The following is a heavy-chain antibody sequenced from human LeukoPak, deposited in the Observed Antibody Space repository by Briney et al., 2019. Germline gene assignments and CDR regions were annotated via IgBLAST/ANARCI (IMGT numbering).Heavy chain of an antibody. CDR2: IKQDRSEK. D-gene: IGHD3-10*01. Sequence: GGSLRLSCAASGFTFSSSWMSWVRQAPGKGLEWVANIKQDRSEKYYVDSVKGRFTISRDNAKNSLYLQMNSLRAEDTAVYYCAEEGDYYGSGSYRDGFDIWGQGTRATVSS. V-gene: IGHV3-7*01. J-gene: IGHJ3*02. CDR3: AEEGDYYGSGSYRDGFDI. CDR1: GFTFSSSW.